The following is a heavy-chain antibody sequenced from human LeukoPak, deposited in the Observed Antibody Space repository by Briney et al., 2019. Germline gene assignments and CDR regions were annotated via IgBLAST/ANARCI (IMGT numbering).Heavy chain of an antibody. Sequence: SETLSLTCTVSGGSIISGANYWSWIRQRPGRGLEWIGYIYSSGHTYHNPSLRSRVFLSVDTSKRQLSLKLTSVTAADTAVYYCAGAPSVDWYKFQLWGQGTLVTVSS. CDR1: GGSIISGANY. CDR3: AGAPSVDWYKFQL. CDR2: IYSSGHT. J-gene: IGHJ1*01. D-gene: IGHD1-14*01. V-gene: IGHV4-31*03.